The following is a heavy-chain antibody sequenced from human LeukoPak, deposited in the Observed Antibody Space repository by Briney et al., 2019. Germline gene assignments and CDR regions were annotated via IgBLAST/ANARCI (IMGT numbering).Heavy chain of an antibody. CDR3: AKDLSPESNRLSPFDY. V-gene: IGHV3-23*01. CDR1: GFTFSSHA. D-gene: IGHD3-16*02. J-gene: IGHJ4*02. Sequence: GGSLRLSCAASGFTFSSHAMSWVRQAPGEGLEWVSTITGSGGTTKYADSVKGRFTISRDNSKNTLDLQMNSLRAEDTAIFYCAKDLSPESNRLSPFDYWGQGTLVTVSS. CDR2: ITGSGGTT.